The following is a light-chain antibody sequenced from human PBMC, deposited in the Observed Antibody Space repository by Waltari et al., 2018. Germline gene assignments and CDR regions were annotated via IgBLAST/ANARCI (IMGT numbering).Light chain of an antibody. CDR2: RNK. CDR3: ASWDDSLSGGI. V-gene: IGLV1-47*01. Sequence: QSVLTQPPSASGPPGQRVTISCSGSSPNIGSNFVYWYQQFPGTAPKLLIFRNKQRPSGFPDRFSGSKSGSSASLAISGLRSDDEAHYYCASWDDSLSGGIFGGGTEVTVL. CDR1: SPNIGSNF. J-gene: IGLJ2*01.